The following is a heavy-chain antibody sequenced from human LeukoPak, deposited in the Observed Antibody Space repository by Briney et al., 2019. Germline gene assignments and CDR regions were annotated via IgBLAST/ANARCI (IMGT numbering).Heavy chain of an antibody. CDR2: IRYDGSNK. CDR3: AKDSRTEGFGELSGY. V-gene: IGHV3-30*02. J-gene: IGHJ4*02. CDR1: GFTFSSYG. D-gene: IGHD3-10*01. Sequence: GGSLRLSCAASGFTFSSYGMHWVRQAPGRGLEWVAFIRYDGSNKYYADSVKGRFTISRDNSKNTLYLQMNSLRAEDTAVYYCAKDSRTEGFGELSGYWGQGTLVTVSS.